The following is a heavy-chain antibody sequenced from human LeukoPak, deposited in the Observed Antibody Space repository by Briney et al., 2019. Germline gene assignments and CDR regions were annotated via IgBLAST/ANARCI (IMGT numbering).Heavy chain of an antibody. CDR1: AGSLSGYY. D-gene: IGHD3-9*01. CDR2: INHSGST. Sequence: PSETLSLTCALYAGSLSGYYWSWIRQPPGKGLEWIGEINHSGSTNYNPSLKSRVTISVDTSKNQFSLKLSSVTAADTAVYYCARNQLNYDILTGYLEGGFDYWGQGTLVTVSS. V-gene: IGHV4-34*01. J-gene: IGHJ4*02. CDR3: ARNQLNYDILTGYLEGGFDY.